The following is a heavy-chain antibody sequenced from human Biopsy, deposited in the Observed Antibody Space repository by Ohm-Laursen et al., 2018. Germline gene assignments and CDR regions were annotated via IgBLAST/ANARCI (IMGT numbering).Heavy chain of an antibody. CDR2: ISPKSGDT. V-gene: IGHV1-2*02. D-gene: IGHD6-19*01. J-gene: IGHJ4*02. Sequence: ASVKVSCKASGFSFTGYYIHWVRQDPGQGLEWMGWISPKSGDTNYAHKFQGNITMTRDTSMSTAYMEMSRPRCDDTAVYYCALQSVAQMKNFDYWGQGTLVTVSS. CDR3: ALQSVAQMKNFDY. CDR1: GFSFTGYY.